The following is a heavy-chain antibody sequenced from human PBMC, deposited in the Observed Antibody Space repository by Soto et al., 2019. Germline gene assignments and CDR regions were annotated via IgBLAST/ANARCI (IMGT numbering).Heavy chain of an antibody. J-gene: IGHJ5*02. D-gene: IGHD4-17*01. CDR1: GYTFGTYW. Sequence: GAEVRMPGESLKISCKGSGYTFGTYWIGWVRQVPGKGLEWMGVIYPGDSDATYSPSFQGQVTISADKSISTAFLQWSSLKASDTAMYYCARRTIYGDYTIDLWGQGTLVTVSS. CDR2: IYPGDSDA. V-gene: IGHV5-51*03. CDR3: ARRTIYGDYTIDL.